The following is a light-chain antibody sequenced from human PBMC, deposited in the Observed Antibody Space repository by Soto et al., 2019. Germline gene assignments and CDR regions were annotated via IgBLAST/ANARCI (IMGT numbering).Light chain of an antibody. CDR2: GAS. J-gene: IGKJ4*01. CDR1: QSVTTN. CDR3: QQYKDWPLT. Sequence: EIVMTQSPATLSLSPGERATLSCRASQSVTTNVAWYQQKAGQAPWLLIYGASTRATGVPARFSGSGSGTEFTLTISSLQSEDFAVYYCQQYKDWPLTFGGGTKVEIK. V-gene: IGKV3-15*01.